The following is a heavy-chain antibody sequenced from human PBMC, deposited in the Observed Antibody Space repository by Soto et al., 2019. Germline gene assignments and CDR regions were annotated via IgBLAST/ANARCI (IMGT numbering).Heavy chain of an antibody. Sequence: QITLKESGPTLVKPTQTLTVTCTFSGFSLSTSGAGVGWIRQSPVKAPEWLALISWKDEKRYNPGLKSSITITKDTSKNKVVLTMTDLDPVDTATYFCAHRYGGNYYRWYFDSWGQGTLVTVSS. V-gene: IGHV2-5*01. CDR3: AHRYGGNYYRWYFDS. J-gene: IGHJ4*02. CDR2: ISWKDEK. D-gene: IGHD1-26*01. CDR1: GFSLSTSGAG.